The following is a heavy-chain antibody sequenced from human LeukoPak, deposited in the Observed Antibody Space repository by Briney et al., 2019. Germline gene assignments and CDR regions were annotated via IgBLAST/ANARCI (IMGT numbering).Heavy chain of an antibody. CDR1: GYTFTSNY. Sequence: GASVKVSCKAFGYTFTSNYMHWVRQAPGQGPEWMGVISPSGGSTTYAQKFQGRVTLTRDMSTSTDYLELSSLRSEDTAVYYCARVVILYREGVYYYYMDVWGKGTTVTVSS. CDR2: ISPSGGST. D-gene: IGHD2-15*01. CDR3: ARVVILYREGVYYYYMDV. J-gene: IGHJ6*03. V-gene: IGHV1-46*01.